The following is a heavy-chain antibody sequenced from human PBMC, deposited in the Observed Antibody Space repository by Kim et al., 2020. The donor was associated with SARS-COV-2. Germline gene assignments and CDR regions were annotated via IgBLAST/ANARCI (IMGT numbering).Heavy chain of an antibody. CDR2: N. D-gene: IGHD3-10*01. V-gene: IGHV4-59*01. Sequence: NNYNPSLKSRVIISVDASKNQFSLKLSSVTAADTDVYYCARVGILFGVDYWGQGTLVTVSS. CDR3: ARVGILFGVDY. J-gene: IGHJ4*02.